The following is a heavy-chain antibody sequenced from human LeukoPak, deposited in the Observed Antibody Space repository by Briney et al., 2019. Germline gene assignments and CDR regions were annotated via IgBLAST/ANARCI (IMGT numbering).Heavy chain of an antibody. V-gene: IGHV4-34*01. CDR1: GGSFSGYY. D-gene: IGHD3-10*01. CDR3: ARGTGGFASWRFKYNWFDP. J-gene: IGHJ5*02. CDR2: INHSGST. Sequence: SETLSLTCAVYGGSFSGYYWSWIRQPPGKGLEWIGEINHSGSTNYNPSLKSRVTISVDTSKNQFSLKLSSVTAADTAVYYCARGTGGFASWRFKYNWFDPCGQATLVTASS.